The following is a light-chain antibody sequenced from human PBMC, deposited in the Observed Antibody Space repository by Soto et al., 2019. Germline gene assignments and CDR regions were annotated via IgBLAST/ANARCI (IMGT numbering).Light chain of an antibody. CDR3: SSYTSSSTQMV. CDR1: SCDVGGYNY. J-gene: IGLJ2*01. CDR2: DVS. V-gene: IGLV2-14*01. Sequence: QSALTQPASVSGSPGQSITISCTGTSCDVGGYNYVSWYQQHPGKAPKLMIYDVSNRPSGVSNRFSGSKSGNTASLTISGLQAEDEADYYCSSYTSSSTQMVFGGGTKLTVL.